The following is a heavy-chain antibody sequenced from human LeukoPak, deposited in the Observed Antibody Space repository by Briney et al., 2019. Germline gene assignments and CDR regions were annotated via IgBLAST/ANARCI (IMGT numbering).Heavy chain of an antibody. CDR3: ARVAVTPILYYYYYYMDV. CDR2: IKQDGSEK. CDR1: GFTFSSYW. Sequence: PGGSLRLSCAASGFTFSSYWMSWVRQAPGKGLEWVANIKQDGSEKYYVDSVKGRFTISRDNAMNSLYLQMNSLRAEDTAVYYCARVAVTPILYYYYYYMDVWGKGTTVTVSS. D-gene: IGHD2-21*02. V-gene: IGHV3-7*01. J-gene: IGHJ6*03.